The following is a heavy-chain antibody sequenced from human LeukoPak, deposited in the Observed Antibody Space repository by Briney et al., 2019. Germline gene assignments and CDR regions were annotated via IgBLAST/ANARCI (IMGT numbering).Heavy chain of an antibody. J-gene: IGHJ4*02. V-gene: IGHV4-59*01. Sequence: PSETLSLTCTVSGGSISSYYWSWIRQSPGKGLEWIGDIYYTGTTNYNPSLKSRLTISVDTSKNQFSLNLSSVTSADTAVYYCAREGWGYYLDFWGQGTLVTVSS. CDR2: IYYTGTT. CDR3: AREGWGYYLDF. D-gene: IGHD7-27*01. CDR1: GGSISSYY.